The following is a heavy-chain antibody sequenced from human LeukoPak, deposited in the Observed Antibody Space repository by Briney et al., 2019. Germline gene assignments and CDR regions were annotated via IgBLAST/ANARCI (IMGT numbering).Heavy chain of an antibody. CDR2: MNPKSGGT. CDR1: GYTFTGYY. V-gene: IGHV1-2*02. Sequence: GASVKVSCKASGYTFTGYYVHWVRQAPGQGLEWMGWMNPKSGGTNYAQKFEARVTMNRDTSISTAYMELSRLRFDDTAVYYCARSPDILTGEKFDYWGQGTVVTVSS. J-gene: IGHJ4*02. D-gene: IGHD3-9*01. CDR3: ARSPDILTGEKFDY.